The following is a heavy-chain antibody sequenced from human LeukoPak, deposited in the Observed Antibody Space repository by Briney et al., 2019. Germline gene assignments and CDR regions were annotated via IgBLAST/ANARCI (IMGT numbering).Heavy chain of an antibody. D-gene: IGHD1-26*01. CDR2: IIPIFGTT. CDR3: AKDDGSATMGFDS. J-gene: IGHJ5*01. CDR1: GGTFSSYA. Sequence: SVKVSCKASGGTFSSYAFSWVRQAPGQGLEWMGGIIPIFGTTNYAEQFQGRVTITTDESTSTAYLDLRSLRSEDTAVYYCAKDDGSATMGFDSWGQGTLVSVSS. V-gene: IGHV1-69*05.